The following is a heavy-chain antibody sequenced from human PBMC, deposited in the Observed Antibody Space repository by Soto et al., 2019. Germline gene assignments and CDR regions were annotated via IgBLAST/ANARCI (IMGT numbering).Heavy chain of an antibody. D-gene: IGHD6-13*01. V-gene: IGHV4-31*03. J-gene: IGHJ4*02. CDR2: IYYSGST. CDR3: ARSLGVAAAGPFGY. CDR1: GGSISSGGYY. Sequence: QVQLQESGPGLVKPSQTLSLTCTVSGGSISSGGYYWSWIRQHPGKGLEWIGYIYYSGSTYYNPSPTRRFATAVDTSKNLSSLTLSSVTAADAAVYYCARSLGVAAAGPFGYWGRGTLVTVSS.